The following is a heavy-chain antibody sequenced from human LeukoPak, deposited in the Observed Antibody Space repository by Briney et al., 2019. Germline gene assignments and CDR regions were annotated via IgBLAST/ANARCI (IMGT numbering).Heavy chain of an antibody. CDR1: AGTFISYA. J-gene: IGHJ5*02. D-gene: IGHD6-19*01. CDR2: IIPIFGTA. V-gene: IGHV1-69*06. Sequence: ASVKVSCKASAGTFISYAISWVRQAPGQGLEWMGRIIPIFGTANYAQKFQGRVTITADKSTSTAYMELSSLRSEDTAVYYCARDLGIAVAAVLYNWFDPWGQGTLVTVSS. CDR3: ARDLGIAVAAVLYNWFDP.